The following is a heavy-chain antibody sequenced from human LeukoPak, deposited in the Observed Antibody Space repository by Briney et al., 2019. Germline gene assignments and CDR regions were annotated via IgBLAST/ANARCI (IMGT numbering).Heavy chain of an antibody. J-gene: IGHJ4*02. D-gene: IGHD6-19*01. V-gene: IGHV3-23*01. Sequence: GGSLRLSCAASGFTFSNYAMTWVRQAPGKGLEWVSGISAGGGNTNYADSVKGRFTISRDNSKNTLYLQMNSLRAEDTAVYYCATDSSGWYYFDYWGQGILVTVSS. CDR2: ISAGGGNT. CDR3: ATDSSGWYYFDY. CDR1: GFTFSNYA.